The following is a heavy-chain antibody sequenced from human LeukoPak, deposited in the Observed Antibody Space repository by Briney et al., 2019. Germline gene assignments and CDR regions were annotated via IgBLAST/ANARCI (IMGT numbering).Heavy chain of an antibody. CDR2: INLSGGST. J-gene: IGHJ4*02. CDR1: GYTFTSYY. CDR3: ARGRYYYGSGSIDFDY. V-gene: IGHV1-46*01. D-gene: IGHD3-10*01. Sequence: ASVKVSCKASGYTFTSYYMHWVRQAPGQGLEWMGIINLSGGSTSYAQKFQGRVTMTRDTSTSTVYMELSSLRSEDTAVYYCARGRYYYGSGSIDFDYWGQGTLVTVSS.